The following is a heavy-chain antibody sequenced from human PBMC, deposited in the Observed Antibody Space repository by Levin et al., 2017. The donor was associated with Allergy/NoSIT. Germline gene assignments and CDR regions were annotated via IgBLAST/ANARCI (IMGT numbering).Heavy chain of an antibody. D-gene: IGHD3-10*01. Sequence: PGESLKISCAASGFTFSNYAMSWVRQAPGKGPEWVSGFGASGGSTFYADSVQGRFTISRDNSKNTLFLQMKSLRAEDTAVYYCAKASHSGSYYYFDYWGQGTLVTVSS. CDR2: FGASGGST. V-gene: IGHV3-23*01. J-gene: IGHJ4*02. CDR1: GFTFSNYA. CDR3: AKASHSGSYYYFDY.